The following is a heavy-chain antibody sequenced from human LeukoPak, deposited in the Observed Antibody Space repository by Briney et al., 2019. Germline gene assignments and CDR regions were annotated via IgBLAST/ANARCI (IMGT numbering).Heavy chain of an antibody. V-gene: IGHV3-11*01. Sequence: GGSLRLSCAASGFTFSDYYMTWIRQAPGKGLEWVSYISGVASNIYYADYVKGRFTISRDNAKNSVYLQMNSLRAEDTAVYYCARGGAQGMDVWGQGTTVTVSS. D-gene: IGHD1-26*01. CDR1: GFTFSDYY. J-gene: IGHJ6*02. CDR2: ISGVASNI. CDR3: ARGGAQGMDV.